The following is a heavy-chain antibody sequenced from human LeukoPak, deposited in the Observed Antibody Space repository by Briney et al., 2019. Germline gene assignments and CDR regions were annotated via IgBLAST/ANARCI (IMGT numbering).Heavy chain of an antibody. V-gene: IGHV4-30-4*01. J-gene: IGHJ3*02. Sequence: KPSETLSLTCTVSGGSISSGDYYWRWIRQPPGKGLEWIGYIYYSGCTYYNPSLKSRVTISVDTSKNQFSLKLSSVTAADTAVYYCARRTLRYDAFDIWGQGTMVTVSS. D-gene: IGHD3-9*01. CDR3: ARRTLRYDAFDI. CDR2: IYYSGCT. CDR1: GGSISSGDYY.